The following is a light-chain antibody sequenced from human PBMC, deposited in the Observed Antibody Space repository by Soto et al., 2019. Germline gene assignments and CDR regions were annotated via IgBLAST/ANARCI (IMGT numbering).Light chain of an antibody. Sequence: EIVLTQSPGTLSLSPGDTATPSCRASQSVSSNNLAWYHQKPGQTPRLLIYGASSRATGIPDRFSGSGSGTDFTLTISRLEPEDFAVYYCQQYDNSITFGQGTRLEIE. CDR2: GAS. CDR3: QQYDNSIT. CDR1: QSVSSNN. V-gene: IGKV3-20*01. J-gene: IGKJ5*01.